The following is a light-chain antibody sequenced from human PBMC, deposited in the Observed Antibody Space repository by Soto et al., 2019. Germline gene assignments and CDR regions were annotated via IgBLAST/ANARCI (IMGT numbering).Light chain of an antibody. CDR3: QSYDTSLGVV. Sequence: QAVVTQPPSVSGAPGQRVTISCTGSSSNIGAGYDVHWYQHLPGTAPKLLIYGNSNRPSGVPDRFSGSKSGTSASLAITGLQAEDEGDYYCQSYDTSLGVVFGGGTKLTVL. J-gene: IGLJ2*01. CDR1: SSNIGAGYD. CDR2: GNS. V-gene: IGLV1-40*01.